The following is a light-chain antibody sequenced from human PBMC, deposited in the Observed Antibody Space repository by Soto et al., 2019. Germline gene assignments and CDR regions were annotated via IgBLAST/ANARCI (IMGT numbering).Light chain of an antibody. CDR2: QAS. CDR3: QQYNTYPLT. CDR1: QSISSW. Sequence: DIQMTQSPSTLSASVGDRVTITCRASQSISSWLAWYQQKPGKAPKLLIYQASNLESGVPSSFSGSGSGTEFTLTISSLQPDDFAFYYCQQYNTYPLTFGGGTKVEIK. J-gene: IGKJ4*01. V-gene: IGKV1-5*03.